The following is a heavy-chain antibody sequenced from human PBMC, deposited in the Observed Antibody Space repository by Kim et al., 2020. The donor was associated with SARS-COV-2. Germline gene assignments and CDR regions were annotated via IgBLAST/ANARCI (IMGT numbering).Heavy chain of an antibody. J-gene: IGHJ4*02. V-gene: IGHV4-4*02. CDR1: GGSISSGNW. Sequence: SETLSLTCAVSGGSISSGNWWSWVRQPPGEGLEWMGEIYHSGSTNYNPSLKSRVTISVDKSKNQFSLKLSSVTAADTAVYYCAREYCSSSSCYAYFDYWGQGTLVTVSS. D-gene: IGHD2-2*01. CDR2: IYHSGST. CDR3: AREYCSSSSCYAYFDY.